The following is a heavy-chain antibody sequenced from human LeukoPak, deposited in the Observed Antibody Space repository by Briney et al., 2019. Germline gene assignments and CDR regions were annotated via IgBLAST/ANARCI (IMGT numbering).Heavy chain of an antibody. D-gene: IGHD3-22*01. CDR2: ISSSGQTI. J-gene: IGHJ4*02. Sequence: GGSLRLSCAASGFTFSDYYMSWIRQAPGKGLEWVAYISSSGQTIYYGDSLKGRFTISRDNAKNSLYLQMNSLRAEDTAVYYCARSYDSSGYYSYFDYWGQGTLVTVSS. V-gene: IGHV3-11*01. CDR3: ARSYDSSGYYSYFDY. CDR1: GFTFSDYY.